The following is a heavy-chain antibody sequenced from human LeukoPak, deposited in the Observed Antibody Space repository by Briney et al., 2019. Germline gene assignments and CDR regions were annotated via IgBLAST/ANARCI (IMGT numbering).Heavy chain of an antibody. CDR3: AKEKAIATINYGLDV. J-gene: IGHJ6*02. CDR1: GFIFDTYG. D-gene: IGHD1-1*01. Sequence: ERSLRLSCAASGFIFDTYGMLWVRQAPGKGLEWVAVIAYDGSNKVYADSVKGRFTISRDNSKNTLYLQMNSLRGEDTAVYYCAKEKAIATINYGLDVWGQGTTVTVSS. CDR2: IAYDGSNK. V-gene: IGHV3-30*18.